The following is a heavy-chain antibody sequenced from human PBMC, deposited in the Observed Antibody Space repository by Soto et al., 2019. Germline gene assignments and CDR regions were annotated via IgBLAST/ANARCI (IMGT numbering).Heavy chain of an antibody. CDR3: AKGSFGFDY. Sequence: EVQLLESGGGLVQPGGSLRLSSAASGVTFTSYAMTWVRQVPGEVLQWVSSISKSGDSTYYADSVKGRFITSRDNSKNTLYLQMNSLRAEDTAIDDCAKGSFGFDYWGQGTLVTVSS. CDR2: ISKSGDST. CDR1: GVTFTSYA. D-gene: IGHD3-10*01. V-gene: IGHV3-23*01. J-gene: IGHJ4*02.